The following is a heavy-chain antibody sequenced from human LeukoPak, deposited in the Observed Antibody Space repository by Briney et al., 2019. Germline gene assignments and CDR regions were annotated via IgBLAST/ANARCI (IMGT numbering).Heavy chain of an antibody. CDR3: ARDSHQLPANDAFDI. CDR2: ISYDGSNK. D-gene: IGHD2-2*01. Sequence: GRSLRLSCAASGFTFSSYAMHWVRRAPGKGLERVALISYDGSNKYYADSVKGRFTISRDNSKNTLYLQMNSLRAEDTAVYYCARDSHQLPANDAFDIWGQGTMVTVSS. J-gene: IGHJ3*02. CDR1: GFTFSSYA. V-gene: IGHV3-30*04.